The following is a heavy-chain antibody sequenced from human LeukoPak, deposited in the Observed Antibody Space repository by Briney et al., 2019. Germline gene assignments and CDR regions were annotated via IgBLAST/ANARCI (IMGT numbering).Heavy chain of an antibody. J-gene: IGHJ4*02. CDR3: ARAASGYYVLDH. CDR2: IYYSGNT. CDR1: GGSIRSYY. Sequence: SETLSLTCTVSGGSIRSYYWSWIRQPPGKGLEWIGYIYYSGNTDSNPSLKSRVTISVDTSKNQFSLNLRSVTAADTAVYYCARAASGYYVLDHWGQGTLVTVSS. D-gene: IGHD5-12*01. V-gene: IGHV4-59*01.